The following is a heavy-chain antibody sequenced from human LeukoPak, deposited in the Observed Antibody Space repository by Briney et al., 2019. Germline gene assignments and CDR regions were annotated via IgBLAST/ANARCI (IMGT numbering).Heavy chain of an antibody. CDR1: GFTFSDYY. J-gene: IGHJ4*02. V-gene: IGHV3-11*01. D-gene: IGHD6-13*01. CDR2: ISDSGDTI. CDR3: AREMGSIWNVPIDN. Sequence: GGSLRLSCAASGFTFSDYYMTWIRQAPGKGLEWLSYISDSGDTIYYADSVKGRFTISRDNAKNSLYLQMNSLRAEDTAVYYCAREMGSIWNVPIDNWGQGTLVTVSS.